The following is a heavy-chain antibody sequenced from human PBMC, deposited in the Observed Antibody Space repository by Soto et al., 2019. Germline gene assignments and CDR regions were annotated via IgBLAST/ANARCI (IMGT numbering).Heavy chain of an antibody. CDR1: GGIFSSYA. J-gene: IGHJ5*02. CDR3: ARVVRGVVNWFDP. D-gene: IGHD3-10*01. V-gene: IGHV1-69*01. Sequence: QVQLVQSGAEVKKPGSSVKVSCKASGGIFSSYAISWLRQAPGQGLEWMGAVIPILGQAYYAQNFQDRVTITADESTRTAYMDLKSLGYDDTAVYYCARVVRGVVNWFDPWGQGTLVTVSS. CDR2: VIPILGQA.